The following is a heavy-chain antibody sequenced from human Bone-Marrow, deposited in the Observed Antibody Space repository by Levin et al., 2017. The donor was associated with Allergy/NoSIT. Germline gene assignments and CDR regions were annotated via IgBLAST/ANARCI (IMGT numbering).Heavy chain of an antibody. J-gene: IGHJ3*02. CDR1: GFTVSSNH. CDR2: IYSGGRG. D-gene: IGHD3-10*01. V-gene: IGHV3-53*01. Sequence: SCAASGFTVSSNHMSWVRQAPGKGLEWVSLIYSGGRGYYADSVRGRFTISRDNSKNTLYLQLNSLRAEDTAVYYCAIYGSRNDYSAFDIWGQGTMVTVSS. CDR3: AIYGSRNDYSAFDI.